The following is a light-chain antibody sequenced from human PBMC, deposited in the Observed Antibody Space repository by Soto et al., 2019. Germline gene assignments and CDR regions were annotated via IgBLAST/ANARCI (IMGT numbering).Light chain of an antibody. CDR2: GES. V-gene: IGKV1-12*01. Sequence: DVQMTQAPSSVSASVGDRVTITCRASERIGSWLAWYQQKPGQASRLLIYGESTLHGEVPSRCSGSGSGTDFALTISILQPEDFATYYCQQTYSFPHTFGQGTKVEFK. J-gene: IGKJ2*01. CDR3: QQTYSFPHT. CDR1: ERIGSW.